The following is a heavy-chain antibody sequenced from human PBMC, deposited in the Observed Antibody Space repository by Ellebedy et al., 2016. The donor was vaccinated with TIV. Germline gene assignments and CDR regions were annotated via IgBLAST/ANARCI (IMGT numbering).Heavy chain of an antibody. CDR2: IIPIFGTA. CDR1: GGTFSSYA. CDR3: ARYSSGWDEDYGAFDI. J-gene: IGHJ3*02. Sequence: SVKVSCXASGGTFSSYAISWVRQAPGQGLEWMGGIIPIFGTANYAQKFQGRVTITADESTSTAYMELSSLRSEDTAVYYCARYSSGWDEDYGAFDIWGQGTMVTVSS. V-gene: IGHV1-69*13. D-gene: IGHD6-19*01.